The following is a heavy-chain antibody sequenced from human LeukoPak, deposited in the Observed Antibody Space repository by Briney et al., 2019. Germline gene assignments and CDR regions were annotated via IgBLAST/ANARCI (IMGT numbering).Heavy chain of an antibody. CDR1: GFTFSDYY. V-gene: IGHV3-11*01. J-gene: IGHJ4*02. Sequence: PGGSLRLSCAAPGFTFSDYYMSWIRQAPGKGLEWVSYISSSGSTIYYADSVKGRFTISRDNAKNSLYLQMNSLRAEDTAVYYCARDHTYYYGSGSFLWGQGTLVTVSS. CDR3: ARDHTYYYGSGSFL. CDR2: ISSSGSTI. D-gene: IGHD3-10*01.